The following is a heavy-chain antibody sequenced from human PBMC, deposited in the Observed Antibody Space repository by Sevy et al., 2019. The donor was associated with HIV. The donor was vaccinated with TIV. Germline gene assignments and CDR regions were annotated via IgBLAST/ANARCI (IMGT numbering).Heavy chain of an antibody. J-gene: IGHJ1*01. D-gene: IGHD2-21*02. CDR3: ARRAVTAEYFQY. Sequence: GESLKISCKGSGYSFTTYWIGWLRQMPGKGLEWMGIIYPGDSDTRYSPSFQGQVTISADRSTTTAYLQWSSLKASDTAIYFCARRAVTAEYFQYWGQCTPVTVSS. CDR2: IYPGDSDT. CDR1: GYSFTTYW. V-gene: IGHV5-51*01.